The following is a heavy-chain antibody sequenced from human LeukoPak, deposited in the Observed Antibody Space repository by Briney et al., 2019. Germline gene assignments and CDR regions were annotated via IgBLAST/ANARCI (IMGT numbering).Heavy chain of an antibody. CDR2: ISGSGGST. V-gene: IGHV3-23*01. CDR1: GFTFSSYA. Sequence: GGSLRLSCAALGFTFSSYAMSWVRQAPGKGLEWASFISGSGGSTNYADSVKGRFTISRDNSKNPVYLQMNTLRAEDTALYYCAKHSDCSGSTCYKFDYWGQGSLVTASS. D-gene: IGHD2-15*01. CDR3: AKHSDCSGSTCYKFDY. J-gene: IGHJ4*02.